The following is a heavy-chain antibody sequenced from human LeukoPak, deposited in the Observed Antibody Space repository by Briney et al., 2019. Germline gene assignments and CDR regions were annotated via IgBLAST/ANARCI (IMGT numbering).Heavy chain of an antibody. J-gene: IGHJ4*02. D-gene: IGHD2-2*01. CDR3: ARGGGIVVVPASPFDY. V-gene: IGHV1-46*01. Sequence: ASVKVSCKASGYTFTSYYMHWVRQAPGQGLEWMGIINPSGGSTSYAQKFQGRVTMTRDTSISTAYMELSRLRSDDTAVYYCARGGGIVVVPASPFDYWGQGTLVTVSS. CDR2: INPSGGST. CDR1: GYTFTSYY.